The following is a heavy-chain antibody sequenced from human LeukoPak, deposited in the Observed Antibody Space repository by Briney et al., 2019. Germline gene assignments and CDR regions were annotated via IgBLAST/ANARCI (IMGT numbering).Heavy chain of an antibody. CDR1: EYSFTSYR. CDR3: ARRDCSNTSCYGYYFDY. Sequence: GESLNISCQGSEYSFTSYRIGWVRQMPGKGLEWMGVIYPGDSDTRYSPSFQGQVTISADKSINTAYLQWGSLKASDTAMYYCARRDCSNTSCYGYYFDYWGQGTLVTVSS. J-gene: IGHJ4*02. V-gene: IGHV5-51*01. D-gene: IGHD2-2*01. CDR2: IYPGDSDT.